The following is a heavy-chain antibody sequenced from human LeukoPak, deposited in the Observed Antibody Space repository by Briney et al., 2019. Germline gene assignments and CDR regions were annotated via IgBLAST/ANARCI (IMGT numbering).Heavy chain of an antibody. V-gene: IGHV3-53*01. CDR3: ARTLLTRYFDY. J-gene: IGHJ4*02. Sequence: GGSLRLSSAASGFTVSSNYLSWVRQAPGKGLEWVSIIYSGGSTYYADSVKGRFTISRDNSKNTLYLQMDSLRAEDTAVYYCARTLLTRYFDYWGQGTLVTVSS. CDR1: GFTVSSNY. D-gene: IGHD4-23*01. CDR2: IYSGGST.